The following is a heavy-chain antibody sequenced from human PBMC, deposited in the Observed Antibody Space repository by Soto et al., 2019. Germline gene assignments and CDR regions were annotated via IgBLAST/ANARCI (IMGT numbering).Heavy chain of an antibody. J-gene: IGHJ6*02. Sequence: SETLSLTCAVSGGSISSSNWWSWVRQPPGKGLEWIGEIYHSGSTNYNPSLKSRVTISVDKSKNQFSLKLSSVTAADTAVYYCARGPEPYYDFWSGHYYYYGMDVWGQGTTVTVSS. V-gene: IGHV4-4*02. CDR1: GGSISSSNW. CDR2: IYHSGST. D-gene: IGHD3-3*01. CDR3: ARGPEPYYDFWSGHYYYYGMDV.